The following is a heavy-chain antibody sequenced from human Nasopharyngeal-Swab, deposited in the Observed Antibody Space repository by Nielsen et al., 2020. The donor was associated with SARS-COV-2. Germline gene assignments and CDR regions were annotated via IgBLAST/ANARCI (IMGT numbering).Heavy chain of an antibody. V-gene: IGHV3-11*06. Sequence: GESLKISCAAPGFSFSDFYMSWIRQAPGKGLEWVSYIHTSGTYTDYADSVKGRFTISRDNAKNSLYLQMNTLRTEDTAVYYCARGHYGLDVWGQGTTVTVS. CDR1: GFSFSDFY. CDR2: IHTSGTYT. CDR3: ARGHYGLDV. J-gene: IGHJ6*02.